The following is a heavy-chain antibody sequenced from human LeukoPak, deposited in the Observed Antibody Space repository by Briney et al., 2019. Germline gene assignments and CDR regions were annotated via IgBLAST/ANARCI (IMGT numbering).Heavy chain of an antibody. CDR3: ATDMAAAFDI. Sequence: GASVKVSCKSSGYTFTTYGITWVRQAPGQGLEWMGWISTDNGDTNYAQKLQGRVTMTTDTSTSTAYMELRSLRSDDTAVYYCATDMAAAFDIWGQGTMVTVSS. CDR1: GYTFTTYG. J-gene: IGHJ3*02. D-gene: IGHD3-9*01. V-gene: IGHV1-18*01. CDR2: ISTDNGDT.